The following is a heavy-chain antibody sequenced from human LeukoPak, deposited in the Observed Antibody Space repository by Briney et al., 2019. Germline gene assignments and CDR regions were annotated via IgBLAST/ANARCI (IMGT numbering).Heavy chain of an antibody. CDR1: GGSISSDY. D-gene: IGHD3-3*01. V-gene: IGHV4-59*08. CDR2: VYYSGIT. Sequence: PSETLSLTCTVSGGSISSDYWGWIRQPPGKGLEWIGYVYYSGITNYNPSLKSRVTISVGTSKNHFSLKLTSVTAADTAVYYCARLLGWSGPINWFDPWGRGTLVTVSS. CDR3: ARLLGWSGPINWFDP. J-gene: IGHJ5*02.